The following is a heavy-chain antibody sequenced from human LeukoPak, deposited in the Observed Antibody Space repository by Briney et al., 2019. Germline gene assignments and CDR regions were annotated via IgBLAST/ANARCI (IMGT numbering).Heavy chain of an antibody. CDR2: IYYSGTT. V-gene: IGHV4-39*01. Sequence: SETLSLTCTVSGGSIRSSDYYWGWIRQPPGKGLEWIASIYYSGTTHYNPSHQSRVTMSVDTSKNQFSLRLSSVTTADTAVYYCARVNTQGVPSPWGQGILVTVSS. CDR1: GGSIRSSDYY. J-gene: IGHJ5*02. CDR3: ARVNTQGVPSP. D-gene: IGHD2-15*01.